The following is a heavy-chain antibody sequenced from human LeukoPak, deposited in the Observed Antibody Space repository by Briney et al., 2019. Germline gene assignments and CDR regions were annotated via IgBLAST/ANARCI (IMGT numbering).Heavy chain of an antibody. CDR1: GDSVSSNSAA. D-gene: IGHD2-15*01. CDR2: TYYRSKWYD. Sequence: PSQTLSLTCAISGDSVSSNSAAWSWFRQSPSRGLEWLGRTYYRSKWYDDYAISVKSRITINPDTSKNQFSLHLNSVSPEDTAVYFCARVGRYCSGGSCYGENWFDPWGQGTLVTVSS. J-gene: IGHJ5*02. CDR3: ARVGRYCSGGSCYGENWFDP. V-gene: IGHV6-1*01.